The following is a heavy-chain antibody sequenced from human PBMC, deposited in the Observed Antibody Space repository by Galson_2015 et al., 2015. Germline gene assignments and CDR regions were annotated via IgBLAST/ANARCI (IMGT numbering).Heavy chain of an antibody. CDR3: AHNNYYTGWYFDV. CDR2: IYWDDDK. D-gene: IGHD2-15*01. Sequence: PALVKPTQPLTVTCTFSGFSLSASGMGVGWIRQPPGEALEWLALIYWDDDKRYSPSLESRLTITKDTSKNQVVLTLTNVDPVDTATYFCAHNNYYTGWYFDVWGQGTLVTVSS. V-gene: IGHV2-5*02. CDR1: GFSLSASGMG. J-gene: IGHJ4*02.